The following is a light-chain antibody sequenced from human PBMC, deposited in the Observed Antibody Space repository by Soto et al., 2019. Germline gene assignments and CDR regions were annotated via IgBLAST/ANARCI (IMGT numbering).Light chain of an antibody. J-gene: IGKJ3*01. CDR2: GAS. Sequence: EIMMTQSPATLSVSPGERATLSCRASQSVSSNLAWYQQKPGQAPRLLIFGASTRATGIPARFSGSGSGTEFTLTISNLQSEDFAVYYCQQYNNWPLTFGPGTKVDIK. V-gene: IGKV3-15*01. CDR3: QQYNNWPLT. CDR1: QSVSSN.